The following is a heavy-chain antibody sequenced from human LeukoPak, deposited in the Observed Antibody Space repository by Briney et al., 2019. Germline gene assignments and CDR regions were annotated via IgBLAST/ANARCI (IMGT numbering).Heavy chain of an antibody. CDR1: GGSISSSSYY. Sequence: SETLSLTCTVSGGSISSSSYYWGWIRQPPGKGLEWIGYIHYKGNTNSNPSLKSRVTISVDTSNAQFSLKLTSVTAADTAMYYCARGDIGAFDLWGQGTMVTVSS. D-gene: IGHD3-16*01. CDR2: IHYKGNT. V-gene: IGHV4-61*05. CDR3: ARGDIGAFDL. J-gene: IGHJ3*01.